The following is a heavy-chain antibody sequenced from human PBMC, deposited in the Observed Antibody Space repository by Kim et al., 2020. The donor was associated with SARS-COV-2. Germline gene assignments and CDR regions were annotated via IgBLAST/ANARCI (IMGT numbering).Heavy chain of an antibody. J-gene: IGHJ4*02. CDR2: GSI. D-gene: IGHD1-1*01. Sequence: GSIGYADSVQGRLTISRDHAKNSLYLQMNSLRAEDTALYYCAKVARYVYWGQGTLVTVSS. CDR3: AKVARYVY. V-gene: IGHV3-9*01.